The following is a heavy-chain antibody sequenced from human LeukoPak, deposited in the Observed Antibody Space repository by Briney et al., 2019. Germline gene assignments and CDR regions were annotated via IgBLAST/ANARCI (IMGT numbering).Heavy chain of an antibody. Sequence: PSETLSLTCAVSGGSISSSNWWSWVRQPPGKGLEWIGEIYHSGSTNYNPSLKSRVTISVDKSKNQFSLKLSSVTAADTAVYYCARATYYDFWSGYYFDYWGQGTLVTVSS. D-gene: IGHD3-3*01. J-gene: IGHJ4*02. CDR3: ARATYYDFWSGYYFDY. V-gene: IGHV4-4*02. CDR2: IYHSGST. CDR1: GGSISSSNW.